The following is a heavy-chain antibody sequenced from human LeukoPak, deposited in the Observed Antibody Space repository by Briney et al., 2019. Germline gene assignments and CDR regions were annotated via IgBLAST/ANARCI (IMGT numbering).Heavy chain of an antibody. J-gene: IGHJ4*02. Sequence: GGSLRLSCAASGFTFSSYSMNWVRQAPGKGLEWVSYISSTTSPIFYADSVKGRFTISRDNAKNSLYLQMNSLRDEDTAVYYCAGYGKSKLDYWGQGTLVTVSS. D-gene: IGHD1-1*01. CDR3: AGYGKSKLDY. CDR2: ISSTTSPI. CDR1: GFTFSSYS. V-gene: IGHV3-48*02.